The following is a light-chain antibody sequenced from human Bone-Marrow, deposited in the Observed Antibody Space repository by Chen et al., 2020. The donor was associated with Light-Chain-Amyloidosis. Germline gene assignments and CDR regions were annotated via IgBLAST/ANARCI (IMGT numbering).Light chain of an antibody. V-gene: IGLV3-25*03. J-gene: IGLJ2*01. CDR1: DLPTKY. CDR3: QSADSSGTYEVR. CDR2: RDT. Sequence: SYELTQPPSVSVSPGQTARITCSGDDLPTKYAYWYQQKPGQAPVLVIHRDTERPSGISERFSGSISGTTATLTISGGQAEDEADYHCQSADSSGTYEVRFGGGTKLTGL.